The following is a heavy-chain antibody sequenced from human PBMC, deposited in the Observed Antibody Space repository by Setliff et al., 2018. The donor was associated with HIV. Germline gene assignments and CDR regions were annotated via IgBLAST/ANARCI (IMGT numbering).Heavy chain of an antibody. D-gene: IGHD3-22*01. J-gene: IGHJ4*02. CDR2: VDPEDGET. V-gene: IGHV1-69-2*01. CDR3: AIVTELDYYGGSGPTHLLFDS. CDR1: GYIFSEFY. Sequence: ASVKVSCKTSGYIFSEFYIHWVQQAPGKGLEWMGRVDPEDGETIYAEKFQGRVTITADTSTDTAYMELSSLRSEDTAVYYCAIVTELDYYGGSGPTHLLFDSWGQGTLVTVSS.